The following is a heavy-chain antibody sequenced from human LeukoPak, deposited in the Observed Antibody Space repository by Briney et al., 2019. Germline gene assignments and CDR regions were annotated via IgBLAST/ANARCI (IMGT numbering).Heavy chain of an antibody. D-gene: IGHD3-3*01. CDR2: INPSGGST. Sequence: ASVKVSCKASGYTFTSYYMHWVRQAPGQGLEWMGIINPSGGSTSYAQKFQGRVTMTRDTSTSTVYMELSSLRSEDTAVYYCARGDMEYYDFWSGSQTNWFDPRGQGTLVTVSS. CDR1: GYTFTSYY. J-gene: IGHJ5*02. V-gene: IGHV1-46*01. CDR3: ARGDMEYYDFWSGSQTNWFDP.